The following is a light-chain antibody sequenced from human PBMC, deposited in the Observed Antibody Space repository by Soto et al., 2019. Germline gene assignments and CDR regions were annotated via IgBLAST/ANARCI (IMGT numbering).Light chain of an antibody. V-gene: IGKV3-20*01. J-gene: IGKJ3*01. CDR2: DAS. CDR1: QSVSSY. Sequence: EIVLTQSPATLSLSPGERATLSCRASQSVSSYLAWYQQKPGQAPRLLIYDASNRATGIPDRFSGSGSGTDFTLTISRLEPEDFAVYYCQQYGSSGTFGPGTKVDIK. CDR3: QQYGSSGT.